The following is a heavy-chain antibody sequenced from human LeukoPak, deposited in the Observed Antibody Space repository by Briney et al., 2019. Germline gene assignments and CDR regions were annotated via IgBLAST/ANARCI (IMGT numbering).Heavy chain of an antibody. D-gene: IGHD2-2*01. CDR1: GFIVSGDF. CDR2: IYSGGST. V-gene: IGHV3-53*01. J-gene: IGHJ6*02. CDR3: ASARGHPARYYYGMDV. Sequence: GGSLRLSCAASGFIVSGDFMSWVRQAPGKGLEWVSVIYSGGSTYYADSVKGRFTISRDNSKNTLYLQMNSLRAEDTAVYYCASARGHPARYYYGMDVWGQGTTVTVSS.